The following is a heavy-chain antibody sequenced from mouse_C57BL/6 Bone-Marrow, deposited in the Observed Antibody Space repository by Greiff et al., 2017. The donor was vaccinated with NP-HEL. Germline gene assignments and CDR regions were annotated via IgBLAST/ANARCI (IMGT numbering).Heavy chain of an antibody. V-gene: IGHV1-69*01. D-gene: IGHD2-12*01. CDR1: GYTFTSYW. J-gene: IGHJ3*01. Sequence: QVQLKQPGAELVMPGASVKLSCKASGYTFTSYWMHWVKQRPGQGLEWIGEIDPSDSYTNYNQKFKGKSTLTVDKSSSTAYMQLSSLTSEDSAVYYCARWDSYDWFAYWGQGTLVTVSA. CDR3: ARWDSYDWFAY. CDR2: IDPSDSYT.